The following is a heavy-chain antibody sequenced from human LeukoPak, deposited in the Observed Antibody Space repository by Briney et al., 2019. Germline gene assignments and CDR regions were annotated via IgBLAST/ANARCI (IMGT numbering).Heavy chain of an antibody. J-gene: IGHJ4*02. CDR3: AKDEALGAADYFFDY. D-gene: IGHD6-13*01. CDR1: GFTFSSYG. Sequence: PGGSLRLSCAASGFTFSSYGMHWVRQAPGKGLEWVAVISNDGGDKHYADSVKGRFTTSRDNSKKMVYLQMSSLRVEDTAVYYCAKDEALGAADYFFDYWGQGNLVTVSS. V-gene: IGHV3-30*18. CDR2: ISNDGGDK.